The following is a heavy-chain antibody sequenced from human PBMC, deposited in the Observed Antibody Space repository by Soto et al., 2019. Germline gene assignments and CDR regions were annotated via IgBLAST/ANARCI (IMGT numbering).Heavy chain of an antibody. CDR2: MNPNSGNT. CDR1: GGTFSSYA. Sequence: ASVKVSCKASGGTFSSYAISWVRQAPGQGLEWMGWMNPNSGNTGYAQKFQGRVTMTRNTSISTAYMELSSLRSEDTAVYYCARLIQQLPYYYMDVWGKGTTVTVSS. V-gene: IGHV1-8*02. D-gene: IGHD6-13*01. CDR3: ARLIQQLPYYYMDV. J-gene: IGHJ6*03.